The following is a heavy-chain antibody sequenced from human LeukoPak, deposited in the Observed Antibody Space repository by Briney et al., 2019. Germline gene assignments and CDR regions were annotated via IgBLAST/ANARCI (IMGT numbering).Heavy chain of an antibody. J-gene: IGHJ4*01. CDR2: INSDASTT. CDR3: ALGYNYASFFDY. V-gene: IGHV3-74*01. D-gene: IGHD5-18*01. CDR1: GFTFSRYW. Sequence: GGSLRLSCAASGFTFSRYWMHWVRQDPGKGLVWVSRINSDASTTSYADSVKGRFTISRDNAENTLYLQMNGLRAEDTAVYYCALGYNYASFFDYWGHGTLVTVSS.